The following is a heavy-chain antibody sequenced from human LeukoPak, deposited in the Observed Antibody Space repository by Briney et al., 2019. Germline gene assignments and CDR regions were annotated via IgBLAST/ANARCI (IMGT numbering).Heavy chain of an antibody. Sequence: SETLSLTCTVSGGSISSYYWSWIRQPPGKGLEWIGYIYYRGSTNYNPSLKSRVTISVDTSKNQFSLKLSSVTAADTAVYYCARVRDGYNYGYLDYWGQGTLVTVSS. D-gene: IGHD5-24*01. J-gene: IGHJ4*02. CDR3: ARVRDGYNYGYLDY. CDR2: IYYRGST. V-gene: IGHV4-59*01. CDR1: GGSISSYY.